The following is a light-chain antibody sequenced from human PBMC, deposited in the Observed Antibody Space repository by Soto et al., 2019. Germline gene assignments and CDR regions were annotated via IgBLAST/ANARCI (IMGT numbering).Light chain of an antibody. Sequence: IVMTRCGLSLRVTPGGPASISCRSCQILLHSNGYNYLDWYLQKPGQSPQLLIYLGSNRASGVPDRFTGSGSGTDFTLKISRVQAEDVGVDYCMQPLQSWTFGQGTKVDTK. CDR2: LGS. J-gene: IGKJ1*01. V-gene: IGKV2-28*01. CDR3: MQPLQSWT. CDR1: QILLHSNGYNY.